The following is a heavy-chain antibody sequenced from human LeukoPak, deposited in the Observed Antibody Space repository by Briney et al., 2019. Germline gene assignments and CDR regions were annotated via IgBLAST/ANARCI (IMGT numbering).Heavy chain of an antibody. J-gene: IGHJ4*02. CDR2: ISWISGSI. CDR3: AKAFGGYSYGSLDY. Sequence: GGSLRLSCAASGFTFDDYAMHWVRQAPGKGLEWVSGISWISGSIGYADSVKGRFTISRDNAKNSLYLQMNSLRAEDTALYYCAKAFGGYSYGSLDYWGQGTLVTVSS. D-gene: IGHD5-18*01. CDR1: GFTFDDYA. V-gene: IGHV3-9*01.